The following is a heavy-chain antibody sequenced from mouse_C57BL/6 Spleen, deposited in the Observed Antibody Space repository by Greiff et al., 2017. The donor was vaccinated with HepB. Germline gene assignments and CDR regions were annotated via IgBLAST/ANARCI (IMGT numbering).Heavy chain of an antibody. V-gene: IGHV2-9-1*01. CDR1: GFSFTSYA. CDR3: ARKDYYGSSYVDWYFDV. Sequence: QVQLKESGPGLVAPSQSLSITCTVSGFSFTSYAISWVRQPPGKGLEWLGVIWTGGGTNYNSALKSRLSISKDNSKSQVFLKMNSLQTDDTARYYCARKDYYGSSYVDWYFDVWGTGTTVTVSS. J-gene: IGHJ1*03. CDR2: IWTGGGT. D-gene: IGHD1-1*01.